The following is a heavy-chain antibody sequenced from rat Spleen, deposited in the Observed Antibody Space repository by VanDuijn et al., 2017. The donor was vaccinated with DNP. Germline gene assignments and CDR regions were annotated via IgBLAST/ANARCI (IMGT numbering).Heavy chain of an antibody. CDR3: ARWTRYFDY. J-gene: IGHJ3*01. D-gene: IGHD1-5*01. CDR2: ISYSGST. Sequence: EVQLQESGSGLVKPSQSLSLTCSVTGSSITRNYSGWIRKFPGNKMEYIGHISYSGSTNYNPSLKSRISITRDTSKNHFFLHLNSVTTEDTATYYCARWTRYFDYWGQGTLVTVSS. CDR1: GSSITRNY. V-gene: IGHV3-1*01.